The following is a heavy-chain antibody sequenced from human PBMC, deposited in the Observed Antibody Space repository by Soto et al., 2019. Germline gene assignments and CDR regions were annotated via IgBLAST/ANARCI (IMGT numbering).Heavy chain of an antibody. J-gene: IGHJ6*02. D-gene: IGHD3-10*01. V-gene: IGHV6-1*01. CDR1: GDSVSSNSAA. Sequence: QSQTLSLTCAISGDSVSSNSAAWNWIRQSPSRGLEWLGRTYYRSKWYNDYAVSVKSRITINPDTSKNQFSLQLNSVTPEDTAVYYCARGWPRGPYYYYYYGMDVWGQGTTVTVSS. CDR3: ARGWPRGPYYYYYYGMDV. CDR2: TYYRSKWYN.